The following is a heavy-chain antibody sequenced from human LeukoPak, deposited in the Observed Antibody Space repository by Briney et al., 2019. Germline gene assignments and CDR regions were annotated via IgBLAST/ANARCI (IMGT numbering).Heavy chain of an antibody. V-gene: IGHV4-59*01. CDR2: IYYSGST. J-gene: IGHJ4*02. CDR3: AREGYSSGWNDY. D-gene: IGHD6-19*01. CDR1: GGSISSYY. Sequence: SETLSLTCTVSGGSISSYYWSWIRQPPGKGLEWIGSIYYSGSTYYNPSLNSRVTISVDMSKNQFSLKLRSVTAADTAVYYCAREGYSSGWNDYWGQGTLVTVSS.